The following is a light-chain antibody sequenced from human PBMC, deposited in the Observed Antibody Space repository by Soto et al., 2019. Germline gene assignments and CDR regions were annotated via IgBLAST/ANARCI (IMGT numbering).Light chain of an antibody. V-gene: IGLV2-14*03. CDR2: DVV. Sequence: QSALTHPASVSGSPGQSITISCTGTSSDVGGFNSVSWYQLRPGTAPKLILYDVVDRPSGVSYRCSGSKSGNTASLTISGLQAADEADYFCSSYTSTMTNVFGSGTKVTVL. J-gene: IGLJ1*01. CDR1: SSDVGGFNS. CDR3: SSYTSTMTNV.